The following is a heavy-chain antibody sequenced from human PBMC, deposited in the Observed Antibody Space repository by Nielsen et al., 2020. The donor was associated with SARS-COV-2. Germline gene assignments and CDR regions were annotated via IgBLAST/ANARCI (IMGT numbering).Heavy chain of an antibody. V-gene: IGHV1-46*01. J-gene: IGHJ6*02. CDR1: GYTFTSYY. CDR2: INPSGGST. Sequence: ASVKVSCKASGYTFTSYYMHWVRQAPGQGLEWMGIINPSGGSTSYAQKFQGRVTMTRDTSTSTVYMELSSLRSEDTAVYYCARDWVGPFSGGSQHYYYGMDVWGQGTTVTVSS. D-gene: IGHD2-15*01. CDR3: ARDWVGPFSGGSQHYYYGMDV.